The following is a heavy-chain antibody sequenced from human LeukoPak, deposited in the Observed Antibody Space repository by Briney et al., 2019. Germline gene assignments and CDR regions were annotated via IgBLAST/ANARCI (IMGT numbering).Heavy chain of an antibody. V-gene: IGHV1-69*01. CDR2: IIPIFGTA. CDR1: GGTFSIYA. D-gene: IGHD4-11*01. Sequence: SVKVSCKASGGTFSIYAISWVRQAPGQGLEWMGGIIPIFGTANYAQKFQGRVTITADESTSTAYMELSSLRSEDTAVYYCARDLSTVTTLGLVRELVQNYYYYGMDVWGQGTTVTVSS. J-gene: IGHJ6*02. CDR3: ARDLSTVTTLGLVRELVQNYYYYGMDV.